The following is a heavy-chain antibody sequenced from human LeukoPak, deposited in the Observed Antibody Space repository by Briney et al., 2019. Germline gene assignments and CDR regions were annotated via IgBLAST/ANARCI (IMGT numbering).Heavy chain of an antibody. V-gene: IGHV1-2*02. D-gene: IGHD2-15*01. Sequence: ASVKVSCKASGYTFTGYYMHWVRQAPGQGLEWMGWINPNSGGTNYAQKFQGRVTTTRDTSISTAYMELSRLRSDDTAVYYCARARIVAEDWFDPWGQGTLVTVSS. J-gene: IGHJ5*02. CDR3: ARARIVAEDWFDP. CDR1: GYTFTGYY. CDR2: INPNSGGT.